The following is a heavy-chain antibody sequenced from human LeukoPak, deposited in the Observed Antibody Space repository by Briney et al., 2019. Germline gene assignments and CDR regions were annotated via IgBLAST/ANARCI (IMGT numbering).Heavy chain of an antibody. J-gene: IGHJ4*02. CDR1: GGSITSGDYY. CDR3: ARQKPPLRGYSGYDFDY. D-gene: IGHD5-12*01. V-gene: IGHV4-30-4*01. CDR2: IYYSGST. Sequence: KPSETLSLTCTVSGGSITSGDYYWSWIRQPPGKGLEWIGHIYYSGSTYYNPSLKSRVTISVDTSKNQFSLKLSSVTAADTAVYYCARQKPPLRGYSGYDFDYWGQGTLVTVSS.